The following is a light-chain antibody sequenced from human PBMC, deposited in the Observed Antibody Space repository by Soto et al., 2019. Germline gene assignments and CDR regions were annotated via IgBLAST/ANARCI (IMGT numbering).Light chain of an antibody. CDR2: DAS. J-gene: IGKJ4*01. Sequence: EIVLIQSPATLSLSPGERATLSCRASQSVSSNLAWYQQNPGQAPRLLIFDASNRATGIPARFSGSGSGTDFTLTISSLEAEDFEVYYCQQHSNWPLTFGGGTKVEIK. CDR1: QSVSSN. CDR3: QQHSNWPLT. V-gene: IGKV3-11*01.